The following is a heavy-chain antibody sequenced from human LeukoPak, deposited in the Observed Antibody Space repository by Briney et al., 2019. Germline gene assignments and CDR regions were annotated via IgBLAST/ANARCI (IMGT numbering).Heavy chain of an antibody. V-gene: IGHV3-49*03. J-gene: IGHJ4*02. Sequence: AGGYLRLSCSASGFTFDDYAVSWFRQAPGKGLEGVGFIRSKAFGGTPEYAASVRGRFTISRDDSKSIAYLQMNSLKTEDTAVYYCTRNTVTVHFDYWSQGTLVTVSS. D-gene: IGHD4-17*01. CDR1: GFTFDDYA. CDR3: TRNTVTVHFDY. CDR2: IRSKAFGGTP.